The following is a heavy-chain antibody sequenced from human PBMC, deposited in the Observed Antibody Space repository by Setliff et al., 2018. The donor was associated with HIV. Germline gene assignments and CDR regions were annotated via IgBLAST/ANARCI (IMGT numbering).Heavy chain of an antibody. CDR3: ARHVGYSRSSLDY. Sequence: SETLSLTCTVSGGSISSYYWSWIRQPAGKGLEWIGHIYTSGSTNYNPSLKSRVTISVDTSKNQFSLKLSSGTAADTAVYYCARHVGYSRSSLDYWGQGTLVTVSS. CDR2: IYTSGST. J-gene: IGHJ4*02. V-gene: IGHV4-4*07. D-gene: IGHD6-6*01. CDR1: GGSISSYY.